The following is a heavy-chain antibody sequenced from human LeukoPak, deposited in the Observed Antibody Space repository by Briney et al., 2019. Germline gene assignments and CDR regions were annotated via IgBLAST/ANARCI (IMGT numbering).Heavy chain of an antibody. D-gene: IGHD2-21*02. J-gene: IGHJ4*02. Sequence: GGSLRLSCAASGFTFSSYWMSWVRQAPGKGLEWVANIKQDGSEKYYVDSVKGRFTISRDNAKNSLYLQMNSLRPEDTALYYCVRRGPNCGGDCYYDYWGQGALVTVSS. CDR3: VRRGPNCGGDCYYDY. CDR2: IKQDGSEK. CDR1: GFTFSSYW. V-gene: IGHV3-7*03.